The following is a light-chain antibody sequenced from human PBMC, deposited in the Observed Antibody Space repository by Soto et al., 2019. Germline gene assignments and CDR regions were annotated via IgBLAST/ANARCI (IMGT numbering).Light chain of an antibody. CDR2: AAS. Sequence: DIQVTQSPSSVSASVGDRVTITCRASQDIRSWLAWYQQKPEKAPKTLISAASTLEGGVPPRFSGSGSGTEITLTITNLQPEDFATYYCQQYQSHPLTFGGGTKVEIK. CDR3: QQYQSHPLT. J-gene: IGKJ4*01. CDR1: QDIRSW. V-gene: IGKV1D-16*01.